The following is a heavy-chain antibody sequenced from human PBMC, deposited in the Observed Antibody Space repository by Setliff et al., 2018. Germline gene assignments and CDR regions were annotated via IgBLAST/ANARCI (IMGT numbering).Heavy chain of an antibody. Sequence: ETLSLTCTVSGGSISSYYWSWIRQPPGKGLEWIGYIYYSGSTNYNPALKSRVIISVDTSKNQFSLKLSSVTAADTAVYYCARVGSYGGEYFHQWGQGTQVTVSS. J-gene: IGHJ1*01. CDR3: ARVGSYGGEYFHQ. V-gene: IGHV4-59*01. D-gene: IGHD1-26*01. CDR2: IYYSGST. CDR1: GGSISSYY.